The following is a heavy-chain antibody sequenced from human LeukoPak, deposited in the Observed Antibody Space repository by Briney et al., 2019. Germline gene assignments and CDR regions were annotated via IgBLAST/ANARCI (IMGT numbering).Heavy chain of an antibody. CDR2: IYSGGST. Sequence: GGSLRLSCAASGFTVSSNYMSWVRQAPGKGLEWVSVIYSGGSTYYADSVKGRFTISRDNSRNTLYLQMNSLRAEDTAVYYCARIYSSSWYLDYWGQGTLVTVSS. CDR1: GFTVSSNY. CDR3: ARIYSSSWYLDY. V-gene: IGHV3-66*01. D-gene: IGHD6-13*01. J-gene: IGHJ4*02.